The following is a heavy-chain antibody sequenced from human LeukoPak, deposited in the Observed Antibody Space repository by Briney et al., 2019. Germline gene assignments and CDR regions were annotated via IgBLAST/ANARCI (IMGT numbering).Heavy chain of an antibody. CDR3: ARAPYYDILTGYFEYYFNY. D-gene: IGHD3-9*01. CDR2: IYYSGST. CDR1: GGSISSYY. Sequence: SETLSLTCTVSGGSISSYYWSWIRQPPGKGLEWIGYIYYSGSTNYNPSLKSRVTISVDTSKNQFSLKLSSVTAADTAVYYCARAPYYDILTGYFEYYFNYWGQGTLVTVSS. J-gene: IGHJ4*02. V-gene: IGHV4-59*01.